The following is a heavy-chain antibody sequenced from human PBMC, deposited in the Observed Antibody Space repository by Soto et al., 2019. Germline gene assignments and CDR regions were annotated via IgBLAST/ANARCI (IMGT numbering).Heavy chain of an antibody. Sequence: SETLSLTCSVSCVSIGSHFWSWIRQAPGKGPELVGYIYHTVNTNYNPALKSRVTISMDTSKNQLSLQLSSVTATDTAIYYCARLQYTVVTALDIWGQGTMVTVSS. CDR3: ARLQYTVVTALDI. CDR1: CVSIGSHF. V-gene: IGHV4-59*11. J-gene: IGHJ3*02. D-gene: IGHD2-15*01. CDR2: IYHTVNT.